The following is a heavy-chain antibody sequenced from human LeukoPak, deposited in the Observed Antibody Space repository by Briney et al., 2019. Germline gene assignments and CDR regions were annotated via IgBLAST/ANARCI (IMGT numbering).Heavy chain of an antibody. V-gene: IGHV3-23*01. J-gene: IGHJ3*02. Sequence: GGTLRLSCAASGFTFSLYGMNWVRQAPGKGLEWVSVISGSGGNPYYAESVKGRFAISRDNSKNTLYLQMNSLRAEDTAVYYCAKDKPGEYGDYASAFDIWGQGTMVTVSS. CDR2: ISGSGGNP. CDR1: GFTFSLYG. CDR3: AKDKPGEYGDYASAFDI. D-gene: IGHD4-17*01.